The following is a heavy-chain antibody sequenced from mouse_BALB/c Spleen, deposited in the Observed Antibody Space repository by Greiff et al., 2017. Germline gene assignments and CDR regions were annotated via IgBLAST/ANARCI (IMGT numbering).Heavy chain of an antibody. CDR2: IDPENGNT. D-gene: IGHD2-1*01. CDR1: GFNIKDYY. V-gene: IGHV14-1*02. Sequence: VQLKQSGAELVRPGALVKLSCKASGFNIKDYYMHWVKQRPEQGLEWIGWIDPENGNTIYDPKFQGKASITADTSSNTAYLQLSSLTSEDTAVYYCARIYYGNYHYAMDYWGQGTSVTVSS. J-gene: IGHJ4*01. CDR3: ARIYYGNYHYAMDY.